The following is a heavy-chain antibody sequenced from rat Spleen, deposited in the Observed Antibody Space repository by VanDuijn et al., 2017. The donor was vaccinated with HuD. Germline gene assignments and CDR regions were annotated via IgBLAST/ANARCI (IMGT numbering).Heavy chain of an antibody. CDR1: GFTFSAYW. CDR2: ISPSGGST. V-gene: IGHV5-58*01. CDR3: AKTYGGYFDY. D-gene: IGHD1-11*01. Sequence: EVQLVETGGGLVQPGRSLKLSCVASGFTFSAYWMYWVRQAPGKGLEWVSSISPSGGSTHYRDSVKGRFTISRDNAESTLYLQMDSLRSEDTATYYCAKTYGGYFDYWGQGVMVTVSS. J-gene: IGHJ2*01.